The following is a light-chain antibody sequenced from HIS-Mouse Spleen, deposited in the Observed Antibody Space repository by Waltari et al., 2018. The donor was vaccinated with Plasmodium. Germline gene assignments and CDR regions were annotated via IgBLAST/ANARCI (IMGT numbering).Light chain of an antibody. CDR1: QSISSY. CDR2: ASS. Sequence: DIQMTQSPSSLSASLGDSVTIPCRASQSISSYLNWYQQKPGTAPKLLIYASSSVQSGVPSRFSGSGSGTDFTLTISSLQPEDFATYYCQQSYSTWTFGQGTKVEIK. CDR3: QQSYSTWT. J-gene: IGKJ1*01. V-gene: IGKV1-39*01.